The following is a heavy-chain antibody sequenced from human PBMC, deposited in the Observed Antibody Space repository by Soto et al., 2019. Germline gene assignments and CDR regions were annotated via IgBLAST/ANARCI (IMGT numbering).Heavy chain of an antibody. J-gene: IGHJ4*02. CDR1: GFTFSSYA. V-gene: IGHV3-30-3*01. D-gene: IGHD2-8*01. Sequence: GGSLRLSCAASGFTFSSYAMHWVRQAPGKGLEWVAVISYDGSNKYYADSVKGRFTISRDNSKNTLYLQMNSLRAEDTAVYYCARSRMVPYYFDYWGQGTLVTVSS. CDR2: ISYDGSNK. CDR3: ARSRMVPYYFDY.